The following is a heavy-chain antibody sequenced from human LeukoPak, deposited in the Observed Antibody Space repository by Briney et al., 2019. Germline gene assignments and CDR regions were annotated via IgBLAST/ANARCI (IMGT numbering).Heavy chain of an antibody. CDR1: GFTFSTYC. Sequence: GGSLRLSCAASGFTFSTYCMHWVRQAPGKGPMWVSRICPDGTVTNYADSVKARFIISRDNARNTVYLQMNSLRVEDTAVYYCARDGFSSAINFWGQGTLVTVSS. V-gene: IGHV3-74*01. D-gene: IGHD2-21*02. CDR2: ICPDGTVT. J-gene: IGHJ4*02. CDR3: ARDGFSSAINF.